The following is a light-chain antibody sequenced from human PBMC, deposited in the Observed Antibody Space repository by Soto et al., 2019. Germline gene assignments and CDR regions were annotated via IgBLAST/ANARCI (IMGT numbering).Light chain of an antibody. J-gene: IGKJ1*01. V-gene: IGKV3-15*01. CDR3: QQYDNWWT. CDR1: QSVSSN. CDR2: AAS. Sequence: IVMTQSRATLSVSPGERATLSCRASQSVSSNVAWYQQRPGQAPRLLIYAASTRATGIPARFSGSGSETDFTLTIRGLQSDDSAIYYCQQYDNWWTFGQGTKVEIK.